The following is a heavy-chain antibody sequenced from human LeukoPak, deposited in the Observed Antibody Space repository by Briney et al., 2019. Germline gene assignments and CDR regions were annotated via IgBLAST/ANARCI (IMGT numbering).Heavy chain of an antibody. Sequence: ASVKVSCKASVYTFTSYGISWVRQAPGHGLEWMGWISAYNGNTNYAQKLQRRGTMTTETSKSTAYMKLRSLRSDDTAVYYGARGPRGIAARLRDENDYWGQGTLVTVSS. J-gene: IGHJ4*02. V-gene: IGHV1-18*01. CDR3: ARGPRGIAARLRDENDY. D-gene: IGHD6-6*01. CDR1: VYTFTSYG. CDR2: ISAYNGNT.